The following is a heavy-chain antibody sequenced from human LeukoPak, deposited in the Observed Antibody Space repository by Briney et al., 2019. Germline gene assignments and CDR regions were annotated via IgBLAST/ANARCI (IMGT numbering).Heavy chain of an antibody. CDR1: GYTLTELS. J-gene: IGHJ4*02. D-gene: IGHD4-17*01. V-gene: IGHV1-24*01. CDR3: ATGENGDYVLDY. Sequence: ASVKVSCKVSGYTLTELSMHWVRQAPGKGLEWMGGFDPEDGGTIYAQKFQGRVTMTEDTSTDTAYMELSNLRSEDTAVYYCATGENGDYVLDYWGQGTLVTVSS. CDR2: FDPEDGGT.